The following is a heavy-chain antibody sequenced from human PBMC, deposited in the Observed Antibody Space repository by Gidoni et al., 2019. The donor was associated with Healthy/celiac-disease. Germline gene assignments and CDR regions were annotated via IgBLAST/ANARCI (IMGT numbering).Heavy chain of an antibody. Sequence: EVQLVESGGGLVQPGRSLRLSCAGSGFTFDDYAMHWVRQGPGKGLVWVSGIIWNSGSIGYADSVKGRFTISRDNAKNSLYLQMNSLRAEDTALYYCAKGSYYYDSSGPFDPWGQGTLVTVSS. CDR1: GFTFDDYA. CDR3: AKGSYYYDSSGPFDP. J-gene: IGHJ5*02. CDR2: IIWNSGSI. V-gene: IGHV3-9*01. D-gene: IGHD3-22*01.